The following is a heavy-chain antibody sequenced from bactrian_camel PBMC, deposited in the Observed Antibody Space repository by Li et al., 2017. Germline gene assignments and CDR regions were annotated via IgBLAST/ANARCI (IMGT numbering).Heavy chain of an antibody. D-gene: IGHD2*01. V-gene: IGHV3-2*01. CDR1: GSSDTIGSRC. Sequence: VQLVESGGGSVQPGGSLRLACTTSGSSDTIGSRCMGWFRQAPGKEREAVATIDSASRPTTADSVKGRFTISKDNAKNTLYLQMNSLKPEDSATYYCAATPFLANRLNPNHYNFWGQGTQVTVS. CDR3: AATPFLANRLNPNHYNF. CDR2: IDSASRP. J-gene: IGHJ4*01.